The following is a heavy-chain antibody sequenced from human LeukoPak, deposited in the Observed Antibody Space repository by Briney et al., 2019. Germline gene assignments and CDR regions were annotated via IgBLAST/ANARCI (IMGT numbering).Heavy chain of an antibody. CDR1: VYTFTAYY. D-gene: IGHD5-18*01. J-gene: IGHJ5*02. V-gene: IGHV1-2*02. CDR2: INPNSGGT. CDR3: AREGYSRSWFDP. Sequence: ASVNVSFKASVYTFTAYYMHWVRQAPGQGLEWMGWINPNSGGTNYAQKFQSRVTMTRDTSINTADMELSRLRSDDTAVYYCAREGYSRSWFDPWGQGTLVTVSS.